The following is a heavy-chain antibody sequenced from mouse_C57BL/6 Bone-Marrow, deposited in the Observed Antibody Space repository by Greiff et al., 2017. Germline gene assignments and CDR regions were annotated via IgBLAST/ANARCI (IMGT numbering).Heavy chain of an antibody. J-gene: IGHJ3*01. CDR3: ARSYYYGSSPAWFAY. V-gene: IGHV5-15*01. CDR2: ISNLAYSI. CDR1: GFTFSDYG. Sequence: EVHLVESGGGLVQPGGSLKLSCAASGFTFSDYGMAWVRQAPRKGPAWVAFISNLAYSIYYADTVTGRFTISRENAKNTLYLEMSSLRSEDTAMYYCARSYYYGSSPAWFAYWGQGTLVTVSA. D-gene: IGHD1-1*01.